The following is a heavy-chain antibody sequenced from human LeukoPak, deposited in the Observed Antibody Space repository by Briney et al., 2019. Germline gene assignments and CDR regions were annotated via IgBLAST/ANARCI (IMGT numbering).Heavy chain of an antibody. D-gene: IGHD2-21*01. Sequence: KASETLSLTCTVSGGSISSSSYYWGWIRQPPGKGLEWIGSIYYSGSTYYNPSLESRVTISVDTSKNQFSLKLSSVTAADTALYYCARHGAVIGPAYWFDPWGQGTLATVSS. CDR1: GGSISSSSYY. J-gene: IGHJ5*02. CDR3: ARHGAVIGPAYWFDP. V-gene: IGHV4-39*01. CDR2: IYYSGST.